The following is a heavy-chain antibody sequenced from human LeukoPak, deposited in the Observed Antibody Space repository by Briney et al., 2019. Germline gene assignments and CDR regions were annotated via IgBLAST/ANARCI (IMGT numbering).Heavy chain of an antibody. V-gene: IGHV3-53*01. CDR3: ARDPRRGNHGNY. CDR1: RFTVSSNY. CDR2: IYSGGST. Sequence: PGGSLRLSCAASRFTVSSNYMSWVRQAPGKGLEWVSVIYSGGSTYYADSVKGRFTISRDNSKNTLYLQMNSLRAEDTAVYYCARDPRRGNHGNYWGQGTLVTVSS. J-gene: IGHJ4*02. D-gene: IGHD1-14*01.